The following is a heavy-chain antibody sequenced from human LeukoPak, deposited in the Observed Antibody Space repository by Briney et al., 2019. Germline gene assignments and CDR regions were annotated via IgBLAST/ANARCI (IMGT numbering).Heavy chain of an antibody. V-gene: IGHV4-61*02. J-gene: IGHJ4*02. CDR1: GGSISSGGYY. D-gene: IGHD3-22*01. CDR2: IYTSGST. CDR3: ARESYDGIDY. Sequence: SQTLSLTCTVSGGSISSGGYYWSWIRQPAGKGLEWIGRIYTSGSTNYNPSLKSRVTMSVDTSKNQFSLKLSSVTAADTAVYYCARESYDGIDYWGQGTLVTVSS.